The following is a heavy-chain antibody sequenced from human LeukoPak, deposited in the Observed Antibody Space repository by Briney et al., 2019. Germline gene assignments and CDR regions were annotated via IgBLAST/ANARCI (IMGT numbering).Heavy chain of an antibody. Sequence: ASVKVSCKVSEYTLTELSRHWVRQAPGKGLEWMGGFDPEDGETIYAQKFQGRVTMTEDTSTDTAYMELSSLRSEDTAVYYCATAPRGGGAFFHFDYWGQGTLVTVSS. V-gene: IGHV1-24*01. J-gene: IGHJ4*02. CDR2: FDPEDGET. CDR3: ATAPRGGGAFFHFDY. D-gene: IGHD3-16*01. CDR1: EYTLTELS.